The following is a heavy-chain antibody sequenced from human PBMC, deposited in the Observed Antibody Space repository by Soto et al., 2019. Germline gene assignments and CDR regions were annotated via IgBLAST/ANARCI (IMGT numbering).Heavy chain of an antibody. Sequence: SETLSLTCTVSGGSISSGDYYWSWIRQPPGKGLEWIGYIYYSGSTYYNPSLKSRVTISVDTSKNQFSLKLSSVTAADTAVYYCARDHYYDSSGAFDPWGQGTLGTVSS. CDR2: IYYSGST. CDR3: ARDHYYDSSGAFDP. V-gene: IGHV4-30-4*01. CDR1: GGSISSGDYY. J-gene: IGHJ5*02. D-gene: IGHD3-22*01.